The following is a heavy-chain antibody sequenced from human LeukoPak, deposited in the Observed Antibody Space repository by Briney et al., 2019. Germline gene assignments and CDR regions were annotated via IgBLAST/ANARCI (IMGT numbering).Heavy chain of an antibody. CDR1: GFTFSSYW. D-gene: IGHD3-16*01. CDR2: INSDGSST. V-gene: IGHV3-74*01. Sequence: PGGSLRLSCAASGFTFSSYWMHWVRQAPGKGLVWVSRINSDGSSTSYADSVKGRFTISRDNAKNTLYLQMNSLRAEATAVYYCAREQKVITFGGVIGPWGQGTLVTVSS. CDR3: AREQKVITFGGVIGP. J-gene: IGHJ5*02.